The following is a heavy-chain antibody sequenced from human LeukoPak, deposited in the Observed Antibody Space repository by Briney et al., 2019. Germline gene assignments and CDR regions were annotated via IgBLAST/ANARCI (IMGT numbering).Heavy chain of an antibody. Sequence: KPSETLSLTCAVYGGSFSGYYWSWIRQPPGKGLEWIGEVNHSGSTNYNPSLKSRVTISVDTSKNQFSLKLSSVTAADTAVYYCARDSGSSSWFGFQHWGQGTLVTVSS. CDR1: GGSFSGYY. J-gene: IGHJ1*01. CDR2: VNHSGST. V-gene: IGHV4-34*01. D-gene: IGHD6-13*01. CDR3: ARDSGSSSWFGFQH.